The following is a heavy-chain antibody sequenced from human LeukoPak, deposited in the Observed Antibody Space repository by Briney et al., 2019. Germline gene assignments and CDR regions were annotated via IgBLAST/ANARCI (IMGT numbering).Heavy chain of an antibody. V-gene: IGHV4-59*01. Sequence: PSETLSLTCTVSGGSINSYYWSWIRQSPGKGLEWIGYIFYSGIINYNPSLKGRVTISLDDSKNQFSLRLTSVTAADTAVYYCARDFVRDGYNPDSYFDLWGRGTLVTVSS. J-gene: IGHJ2*01. CDR2: IFYSGII. CDR3: ARDFVRDGYNPDSYFDL. D-gene: IGHD5-24*01. CDR1: GGSINSYY.